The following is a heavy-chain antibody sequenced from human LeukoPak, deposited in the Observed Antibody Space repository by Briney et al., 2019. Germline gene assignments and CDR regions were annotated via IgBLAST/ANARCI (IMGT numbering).Heavy chain of an antibody. J-gene: IGHJ5*02. Sequence: SETLSLTCTVSGGSISSYYWSWIRQPAGKGLEWIGRIYTSGSTNYNPSLKSRVTMSVDTSKNQFSLKLSSVTAADTAVCYCARDLAHPVVTANWFDPWGQGTLVTVSS. CDR2: IYTSGST. CDR1: GGSISSYY. CDR3: ARDLAHPVVTANWFDP. D-gene: IGHD2-21*02. V-gene: IGHV4-4*07.